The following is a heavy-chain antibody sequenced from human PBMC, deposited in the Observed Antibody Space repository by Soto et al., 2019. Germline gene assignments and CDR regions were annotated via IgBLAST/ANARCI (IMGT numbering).Heavy chain of an antibody. J-gene: IGHJ5*02. Sequence: SGPTLVKPTQTLTLTCTFSGFSLSTSGVGVGWIRQPPGKALEWLALIYWDDDKRYSPSLKSRLTITKETSKNQVVLKMTNMDPVDTATYYCAHINYDYIWGSYRFNWFDPWGQGTLVTVSS. CDR3: AHINYDYIWGSYRFNWFDP. D-gene: IGHD3-16*02. CDR2: IYWDDDK. CDR1: GFSLSTSGVG. V-gene: IGHV2-5*02.